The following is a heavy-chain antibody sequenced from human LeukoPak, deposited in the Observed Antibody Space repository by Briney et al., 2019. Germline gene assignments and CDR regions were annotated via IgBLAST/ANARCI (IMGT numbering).Heavy chain of an antibody. CDR3: ARVTGYMIEDYFGY. J-gene: IGHJ4*02. V-gene: IGHV3-30*04. D-gene: IGHD3-22*01. Sequence: PGGSLRLSCAASGFTFSSYAMHWVRQAPGKGLEWVAVISYDGSNKYYADSVKGRFTISRGNSKNTLYLQMNSLRAEDTAVYYCARVTGYMIEDYFGYWGQGTLVTVSS. CDR1: GFTFSSYA. CDR2: ISYDGSNK.